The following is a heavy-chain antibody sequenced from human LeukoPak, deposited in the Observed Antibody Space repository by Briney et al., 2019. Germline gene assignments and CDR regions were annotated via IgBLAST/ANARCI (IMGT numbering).Heavy chain of an antibody. Sequence: PGGSLRLSCAASGFTFDDYAMHWVRQAPGKGLEWVSGISWNSGSIGYADSVKGRSTISRDNAKNSLYLQMNSLRAEDTALYYCAKDVYGSGSNGLDYWGQGTLVTVSS. CDR3: AKDVYGSGSNGLDY. V-gene: IGHV3-9*01. CDR1: GFTFDDYA. CDR2: ISWNSGSI. D-gene: IGHD3-10*01. J-gene: IGHJ4*02.